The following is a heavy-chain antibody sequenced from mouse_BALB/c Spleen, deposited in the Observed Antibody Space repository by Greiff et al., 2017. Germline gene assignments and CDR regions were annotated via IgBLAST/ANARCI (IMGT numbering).Heavy chain of an antibody. CDR3: AREGNYYGSSSAFAY. V-gene: IGHV5-4*02. Sequence: EVQLVESGGGLVKPGGSLKLSCAASGFTFSDYYMYWVRQTPEKRLEWVATISDGGSYTYYPDSVKGRFTISRDNAKNNLYLQMSSLKSEDTAMYYCAREGNYYGSSSAFAYWGQGTLVTVSA. CDR1: GFTFSDYY. CDR2: ISDGGSYT. D-gene: IGHD1-1*01. J-gene: IGHJ3*01.